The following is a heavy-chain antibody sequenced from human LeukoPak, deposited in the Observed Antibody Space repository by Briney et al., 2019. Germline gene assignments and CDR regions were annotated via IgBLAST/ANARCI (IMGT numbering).Heavy chain of an antibody. D-gene: IGHD2-15*01. CDR3: ARGSERAWSPPDY. CDR2: IHYSGST. J-gene: IGHJ4*02. V-gene: IGHV4-31*03. Sequence: SQTLSLTCTVSGGSISSGGYYWSWIRQHPGKGLEWIGYIHYSGSTYYNPSLKSRVTISVDTSKNQFSLKLSSVTAADTAVYYCARGSERAWSPPDYWGQGTLVTVSS. CDR1: GGSISSGGYY.